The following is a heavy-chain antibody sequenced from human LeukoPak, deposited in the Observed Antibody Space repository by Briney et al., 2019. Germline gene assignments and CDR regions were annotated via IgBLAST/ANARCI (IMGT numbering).Heavy chain of an antibody. J-gene: IGHJ4*02. CDR3: ARDGRYGDYQADY. D-gene: IGHD4-17*01. V-gene: IGHV1-69*04. CDR1: GGTFSSYA. CDR2: IIPILGIA. Sequence: SVKVSCKASGGTFSSYAISWVRQAPGQGLEWMGRIIPILGIANYAQKFQGRVTITADKSTSTAYMELSSLRSEDTAVYYCARDGRYGDYQADYWGQGTLVTVSS.